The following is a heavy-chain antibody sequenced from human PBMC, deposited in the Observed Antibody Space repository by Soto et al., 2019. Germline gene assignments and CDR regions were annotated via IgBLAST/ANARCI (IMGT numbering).Heavy chain of an antibody. J-gene: IGHJ5*02. CDR2: IGAGINYI. Sequence: GGSLRLSCTASEFTFSNYAVTWVRQAPGKGLEWVSSIGAGINYIYYADSVKGRFTISRDNSKNTLYLQMNSLRADDTAVYYCASALYCSGGRCSFDPWGQGTLVTVSS. D-gene: IGHD2-15*01. V-gene: IGHV3-21*01. CDR1: EFTFSNYA. CDR3: ASALYCSGGRCSFDP.